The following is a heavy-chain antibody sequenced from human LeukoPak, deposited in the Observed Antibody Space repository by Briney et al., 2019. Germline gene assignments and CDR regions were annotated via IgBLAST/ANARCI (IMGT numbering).Heavy chain of an antibody. CDR1: GASISSYY. CDR2: IYTSGGT. Sequence: SETPSLTCTVSGASISSYYWSWIRQPAGKGLEWIGRIYTSGGTNYNPSLESRVIMSVDTSKNQFSLKLTSVTAADTAVYYCASEDYGDYSGYWGQGTLVTVSS. J-gene: IGHJ4*02. D-gene: IGHD4-17*01. CDR3: ASEDYGDYSGY. V-gene: IGHV4-4*07.